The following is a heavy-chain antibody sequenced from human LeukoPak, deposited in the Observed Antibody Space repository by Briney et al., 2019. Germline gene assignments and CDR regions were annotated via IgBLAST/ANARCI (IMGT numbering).Heavy chain of an antibody. CDR3: ARVTGYMIEDYFDY. CDR2: IYTSGSP. D-gene: IGHD3-22*01. Sequence: SETLSLTCTVSGGSISSYDWSWIRQPAGKGLEWIGRIYTSGSPNYNPSLKSRVTMSVETSKNQFSLKLSSVTAADTAVYYCARVTGYMIEDYFDYWGQGTLVTVSS. J-gene: IGHJ4*02. V-gene: IGHV4-4*07. CDR1: GGSISSYD.